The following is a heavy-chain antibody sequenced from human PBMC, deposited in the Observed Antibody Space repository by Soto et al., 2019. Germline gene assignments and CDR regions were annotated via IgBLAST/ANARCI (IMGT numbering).Heavy chain of an antibody. Sequence: GGSLRLSCAASGFTFSSYGMHWVRQAPGKGLEWVAVIWYDGSNKYYADSVKGRFTISRDNSKNTLYLQMNSLRAEDTAVYYCARESGLWFGESPLFDYWGQGTLVTVSS. CDR3: ARESGLWFGESPLFDY. CDR1: GFTFSSYG. V-gene: IGHV3-33*01. J-gene: IGHJ4*02. D-gene: IGHD3-10*01. CDR2: IWYDGSNK.